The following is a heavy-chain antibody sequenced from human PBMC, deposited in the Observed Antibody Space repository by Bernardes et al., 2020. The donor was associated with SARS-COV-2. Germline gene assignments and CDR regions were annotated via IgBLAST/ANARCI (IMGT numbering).Heavy chain of an antibody. J-gene: IGHJ3*02. V-gene: IGHV3-23*01. CDR3: AKALYGSGNYYAFDI. CDR1: AFTFTSHV. Sequence: GGSLRLSCTASAFTFTSHVMTWVRQAPAKGLEWVSGIRPGGGGTYYADSVKGRFTISRDDSKSTLYLQMNSLIAEDTAVYYCAKALYGSGNYYAFDIWGQGTMVTVSS. D-gene: IGHD3-10*01. CDR2: IRPGGGGT.